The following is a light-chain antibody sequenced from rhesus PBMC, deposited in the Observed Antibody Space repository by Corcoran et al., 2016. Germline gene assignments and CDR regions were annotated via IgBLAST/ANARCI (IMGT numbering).Light chain of an antibody. J-gene: IGKJ3*01. CDR3: QETSNLFT. CDR2: GAS. V-gene: IGKV3-31*02. Sequence: EIVMTQSPATLSLSPGERATLSCRASQSVTSYLAWYQQKPRQAPSPLIYGASTRATGIPDRFSVRGSGTDFTLTINSLEPEDFAGYYCQETSNLFTFGPGTKLDIK. CDR1: QSVTSY.